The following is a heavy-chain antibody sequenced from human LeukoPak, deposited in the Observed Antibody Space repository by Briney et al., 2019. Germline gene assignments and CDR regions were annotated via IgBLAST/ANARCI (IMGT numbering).Heavy chain of an antibody. CDR1: GDSISSGNYY. V-gene: IGHV4-61*02. D-gene: IGHD7-27*01. Sequence: SETLSLTCTVSGDSISSGNYYWTWIRQPAGKGLKWIGRIYTSGNTNYNPSLKSQVTISMGTSKNQFSLNLNSVTAADTAVYYCARDRAGDSFDIWGQGTMVTVSS. CDR2: IYTSGNT. J-gene: IGHJ3*02. CDR3: ARDRAGDSFDI.